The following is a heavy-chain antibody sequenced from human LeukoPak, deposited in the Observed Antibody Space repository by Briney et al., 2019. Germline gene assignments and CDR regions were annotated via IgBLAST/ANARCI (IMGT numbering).Heavy chain of an antibody. CDR3: ARGYYAASVRFDY. CDR1: GFTFYDYA. Sequence: GRSLRLSCAASGFTFYDYAKHWVRQAPGKGLEWVSGITWNSGTIGYADSVKGRFTISRDNAKNSLYLQMNSLRAEDTALYYCARGYYAASVRFDYWGRGTLVTVSS. D-gene: IGHD3-10*01. V-gene: IGHV3-9*01. J-gene: IGHJ4*02. CDR2: ITWNSGTI.